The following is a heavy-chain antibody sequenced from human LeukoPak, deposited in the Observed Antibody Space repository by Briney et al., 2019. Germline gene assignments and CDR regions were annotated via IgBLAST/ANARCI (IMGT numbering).Heavy chain of an antibody. J-gene: IGHJ6*03. V-gene: IGHV5-51*01. CDR3: ARQRLGLAGTPDSYYYYYMDV. D-gene: IGHD1-7*01. Sequence: GESLQISCKGSGYSFTTYWIGWVRQMPGKGLEWMGIIYPGDSDTRYSPSFQGQVTISADKSINTAYLQWSSLEASDTAIYYCARQRLGLAGTPDSYYYYYMDVWGTGTTVTISS. CDR2: IYPGDSDT. CDR1: GYSFTTYW.